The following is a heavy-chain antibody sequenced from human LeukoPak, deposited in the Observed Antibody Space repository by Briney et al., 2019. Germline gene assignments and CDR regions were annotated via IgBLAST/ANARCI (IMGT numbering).Heavy chain of an antibody. CDR2: IYYSGST. CDR3: ARYSYGYVAFDY. Sequence: SETLPLTCTVSGGSISSYYWSWIRQPPGKGLEWIGYIYYSGSTNYNPSLKSRVTISVDTSKNQFSLKLSSVTAADTAVYYCARYSYGYVAFDYWGQGTLVTVSS. D-gene: IGHD5-18*01. J-gene: IGHJ4*02. CDR1: GGSISSYY. V-gene: IGHV4-59*01.